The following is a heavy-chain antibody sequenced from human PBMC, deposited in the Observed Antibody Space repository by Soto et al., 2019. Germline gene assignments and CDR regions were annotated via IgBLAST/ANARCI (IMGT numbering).Heavy chain of an antibody. CDR3: ARDQRYYYGSGSYDYYGMDV. CDR2: IYYSGST. J-gene: IGHJ6*02. V-gene: IGHV4-31*03. D-gene: IGHD3-10*01. CDR1: GGSISSGGYY. Sequence: SETLSLTCTVSGGSISSGGYYWSWIRQHPGKGLEWIGYIYYSGSTYYNPSLKSRVTISVDTSKNQFSLKLSPVTAADTAVYYCARDQRYYYGSGSYDYYGMDVWGQGTTVTVSS.